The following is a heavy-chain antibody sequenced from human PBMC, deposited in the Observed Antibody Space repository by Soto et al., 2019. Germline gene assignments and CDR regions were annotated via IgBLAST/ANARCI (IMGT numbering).Heavy chain of an antibody. CDR2: ISGSGGST. J-gene: IGHJ6*02. CDR1: GFTFSSYA. V-gene: IGHV3-23*01. D-gene: IGHD2-2*01. CDR3: AKEGVPAAVSYYYYGMDV. Sequence: GGSLRLSCAASGFTFSSYAMSWVRQAPGKGLEWVSAISGSGGSTYYADSVKGRFTISRDNSKNTLYLQMNSLRAEDTAVYYCAKEGVPAAVSYYYYGMDVWGQGTTVTVSS.